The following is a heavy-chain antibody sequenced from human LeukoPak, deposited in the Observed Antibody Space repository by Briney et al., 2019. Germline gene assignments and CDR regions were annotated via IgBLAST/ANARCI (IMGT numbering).Heavy chain of an antibody. J-gene: IGHJ3*02. CDR1: GYSFTRYA. V-gene: IGHV1-3*01. CDR2: INAGNGNT. CDR3: ARGEIVITFGSSRPGDAFNI. D-gene: IGHD3-16*01. Sequence: GASVKVSCKAFGYSFTRYAMHWVRQAPGQRLEWMGWINAGNGNTKYSQKFQGRATITRDTSASTVYMELSSLRSEDTAVYYCARGEIVITFGSSRPGDAFNIWGQGTMVTVSS.